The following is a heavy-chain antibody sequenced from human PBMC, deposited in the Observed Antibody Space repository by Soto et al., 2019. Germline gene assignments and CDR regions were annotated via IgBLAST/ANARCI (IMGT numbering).Heavy chain of an antibody. CDR3: RARIMGESLTESFDI. J-gene: IGHJ3*02. V-gene: IGHV3-53*01. Sequence: VQLVESGGGLMQPGGSLRLSCAASGFSVNSNFMNWVRKAPGKGLEWVSFTPRTGATLYADSVKGRLTVSRDASNNMVYLQMSSLTVDDSAVYYCRARIMGESLTESFDIWGPGTVVTVSA. CDR1: GFSVNSNF. CDR2: TPRTGAT. D-gene: IGHD3-9*01.